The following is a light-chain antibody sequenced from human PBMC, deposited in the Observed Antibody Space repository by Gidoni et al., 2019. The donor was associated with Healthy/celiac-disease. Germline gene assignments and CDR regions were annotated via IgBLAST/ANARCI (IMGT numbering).Light chain of an antibody. V-gene: IGLV3-19*01. CDR1: SLRSYY. CDR3: NCRDSSGNLNWV. J-gene: IGLJ3*02. Sequence: SSELTQDTAVSVALAQTVRITCQGDSLRSYYASWYQQKPGQAPVLVIYGKNDRPSGIPDRFSGSSSGNTAPLTITGAQAEDEADYYCNCRDSSGNLNWVFGGGTKLTVL. CDR2: GKN.